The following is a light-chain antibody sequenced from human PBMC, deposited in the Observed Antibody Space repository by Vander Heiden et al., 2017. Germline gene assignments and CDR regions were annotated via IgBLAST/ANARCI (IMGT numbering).Light chain of an antibody. CDR2: LGS. V-gene: IGKV2-28*01. CDR3: RQALHTPFT. CDR1: QSLLHSNGYNY. Sequence: DIVMTQSPLSLPVTPGEPASISCRSSQSLLHSNGYNYLDWYLQKPGQSPQLLIYLGSNRASGVPDRFSGSGSDTDFTLKISSVEAEDVGVYFCRQALHTPFTFGHRTKADIK. J-gene: IGKJ3*01.